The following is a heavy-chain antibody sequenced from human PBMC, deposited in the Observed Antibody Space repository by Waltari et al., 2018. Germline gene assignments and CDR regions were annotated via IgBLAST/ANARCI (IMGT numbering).Heavy chain of an antibody. CDR1: GFTYDYFA. V-gene: IGHV3-9*01. CDR2: ITWNSGKV. Sequence: EVQLVESGGAFVQPGRSLRLSCATSGFTYDYFAMNWVRQVPGKGLEWVAGITWNSGKVDYAGSVKGRFTISRDNAKNLLFLQMNSLRPEDTALYYCTKDLTHTNYEGFANWGLGTLVTVSS. D-gene: IGHD3-16*01. CDR3: TKDLTHTNYEGFAN. J-gene: IGHJ4*02.